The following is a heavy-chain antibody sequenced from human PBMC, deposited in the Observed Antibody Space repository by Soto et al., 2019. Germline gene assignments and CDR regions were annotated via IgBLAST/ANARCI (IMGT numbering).Heavy chain of an antibody. CDR3: ASYQQSYAFDI. Sequence: QVQLQESGPGLVKPSQTLSLTCTVSGGSISSGAYYWSWIRQHPGKGLEWIGYIFYSGSTYYNPSLKSRVTISVDTAKNQSSLKLSSVPAANTAVSSSASYQQSYAFDIWGQGTMVTVSS. CDR2: IFYSGST. D-gene: IGHD2-2*01. V-gene: IGHV4-31*03. CDR1: GGSISSGAYY. J-gene: IGHJ3*02.